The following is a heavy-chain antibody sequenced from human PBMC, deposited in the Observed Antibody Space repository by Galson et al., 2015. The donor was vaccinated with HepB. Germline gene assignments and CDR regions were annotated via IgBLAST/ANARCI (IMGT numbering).Heavy chain of an antibody. CDR1: GFTFSSYA. V-gene: IGHV3-30*04. CDR3: AREWTLYSGSYYNYFDY. Sequence: SLRLSCAASGFTFSSYAMHWVRQAPGKGLEWVAVISYDGSNKYYADSVKGRFTISRDNSKNTLYLQMNSLRAEDTAVYYCAREWTLYSGSYYNYFDYWGQGTLVTVSS. J-gene: IGHJ4*02. D-gene: IGHD1-26*01. CDR2: ISYDGSNK.